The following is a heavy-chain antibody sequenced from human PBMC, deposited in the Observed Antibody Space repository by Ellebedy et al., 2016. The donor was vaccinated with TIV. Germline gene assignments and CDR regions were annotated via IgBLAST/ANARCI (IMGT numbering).Heavy chain of an antibody. CDR1: VYSFTSYW. D-gene: IGHD2/OR15-2a*01. V-gene: IGHV5-51*01. Sequence: TVSCKGSVYSFTSYWIDWVRQMPGKGLEWMGSIYPGDSDTRYSPSFQGQVTISADKSIRTAYLQWSSLKASDTAMYYCARPNMGYYYMDVWGEGTTVTVSS. CDR3: ARPNMGYYYMDV. CDR2: IYPGDSDT. J-gene: IGHJ6*03.